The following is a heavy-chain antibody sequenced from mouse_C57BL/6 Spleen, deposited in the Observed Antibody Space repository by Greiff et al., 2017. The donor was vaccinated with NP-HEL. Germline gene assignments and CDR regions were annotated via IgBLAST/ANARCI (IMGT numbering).Heavy chain of an antibody. Sequence: QVQLQQPGAELVRPGSSVKLSCKASGYTFTSYWMDWVKQRPGQGLEWIGNIYPSDSETHYNQKFKDKATLTVDKSSSTAYMQLSSLTSDDSAVYYCARSGFYYQGYFDVWGTGTTVTVSS. CDR3: ARSGFYYQGYFDV. J-gene: IGHJ1*03. CDR1: GYTFTSYW. CDR2: IYPSDSET. D-gene: IGHD1-1*01. V-gene: IGHV1-61*01.